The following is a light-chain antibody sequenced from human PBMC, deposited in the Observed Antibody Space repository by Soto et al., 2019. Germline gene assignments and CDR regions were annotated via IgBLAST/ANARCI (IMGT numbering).Light chain of an antibody. CDR3: QQSYSTSLYT. Sequence: DIQMTQSPSTLSASVGDRVTITCRASQSISSWLAWYQQKPGKAPKLLIYAASSLQSGVPSRFSGSGSGTDFTLTISSLQPEDFATYYCQQSYSTSLYTFGQGTRLEIK. J-gene: IGKJ5*01. CDR2: AAS. V-gene: IGKV1-39*01. CDR1: QSISSW.